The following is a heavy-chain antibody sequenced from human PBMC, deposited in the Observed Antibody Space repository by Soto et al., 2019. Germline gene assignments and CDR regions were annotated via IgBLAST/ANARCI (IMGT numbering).Heavy chain of an antibody. J-gene: IGHJ6*02. D-gene: IGHD5-18*01. CDR3: ARALGYNYGDRDHYYGMDV. CDR1: GFTFTAYG. Sequence: QGQLVESGGGVVQPGRSLRLSCAASGFTFTAYGMHWVRQAPGKGLEWVAVISYDGSNKYYADSVKGRFTLSRDNSNYKLYLQMDSLRPDDTAVYYCARALGYNYGDRDHYYGMDVWGQGTTVTVSS. V-gene: IGHV3-30-3*01. CDR2: ISYDGSNK.